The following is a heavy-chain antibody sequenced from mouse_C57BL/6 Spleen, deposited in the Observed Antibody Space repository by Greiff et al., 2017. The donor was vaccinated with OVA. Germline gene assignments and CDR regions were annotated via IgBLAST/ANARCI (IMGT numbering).Heavy chain of an antibody. CDR1: VYTFTDYE. V-gene: IGHV1-15*01. Sequence: QVQLQQSGAELVRPGASVTLSCKASVYTFTDYEMNWVKQTPVHGLEWIGAIDPETGGTAYNQKYKGTAILTADPSSSTADMELRSLTSDDSAVYYCTRNYGSSYGYWGQGTTLTVSS. CDR2: IDPETGGT. D-gene: IGHD1-1*01. CDR3: TRNYGSSYGY. J-gene: IGHJ2*01.